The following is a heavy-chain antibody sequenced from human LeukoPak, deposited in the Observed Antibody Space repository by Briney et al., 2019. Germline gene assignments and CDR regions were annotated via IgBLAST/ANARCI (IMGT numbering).Heavy chain of an antibody. CDR1: GYTFTSYY. V-gene: IGHV1-46*01. D-gene: IGHD1-26*01. CDR2: INPSGGST. CDR3: ARQCGSYCYYFDY. J-gene: IGHJ4*02. Sequence: PRASVTVSCKASGYTFTSYYMHWVRQAPGQGLEWMGTINPSGGSTSYAQKFQGRVTMTRDTSTSTAYMELRSLRSDDTAVYYCARQCGSYCYYFDYWGQGTLVTVSS.